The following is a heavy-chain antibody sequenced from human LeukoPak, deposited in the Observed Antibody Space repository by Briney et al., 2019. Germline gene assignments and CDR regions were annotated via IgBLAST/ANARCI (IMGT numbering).Heavy chain of an antibody. J-gene: IGHJ4*02. D-gene: IGHD6-19*01. CDR3: ARVSAVAGRYPIDY. Sequence: GASVKVSCKASGYTFTSYGISWVRQAPGQGLEWMGWISAYNGNTNYAQKLQGRVTMTTDTSTSTAYMELRSLRSDDTAVYYCARVSAVAGRYPIDYWSQGTLVTVSS. CDR2: ISAYNGNT. V-gene: IGHV1-18*01. CDR1: GYTFTSYG.